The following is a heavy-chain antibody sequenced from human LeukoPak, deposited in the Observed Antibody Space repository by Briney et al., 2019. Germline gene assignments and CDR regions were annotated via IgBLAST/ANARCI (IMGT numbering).Heavy chain of an antibody. CDR2: IGGSGGST. CDR1: GFTFSSYA. Sequence: GGSLRLSCAASGFTFSSYAMSWVRQAPGKGLEWVSTIGGSGGSTYYADSVKGRFTISRDNSKNTLYLQMNSLRAEDTAVYYCAKVSYYDILTANSGAFDIWGQGTMVTVSS. CDR3: AKVSYYDILTANSGAFDI. D-gene: IGHD3-9*01. J-gene: IGHJ3*02. V-gene: IGHV3-23*01.